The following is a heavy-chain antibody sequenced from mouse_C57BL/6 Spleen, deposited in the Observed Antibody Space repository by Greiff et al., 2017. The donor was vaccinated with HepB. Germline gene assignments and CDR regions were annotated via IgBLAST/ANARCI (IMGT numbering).Heavy chain of an antibody. CDR3: ARSTGTGNYFDY. Sequence: QVQLKQPGAELVMPGASVKLSCKASGYTFTSYWMHWVKQRPGQGLEWIGEIDPSDSYTNYNQKFKGKSTLTVDKSSSTAYMQLSSLTSEDSAVYYCARSTGTGNYFDYWGQGTTLTVSS. D-gene: IGHD4-1*02. J-gene: IGHJ2*01. CDR1: GYTFTSYW. V-gene: IGHV1-69*01. CDR2: IDPSDSYT.